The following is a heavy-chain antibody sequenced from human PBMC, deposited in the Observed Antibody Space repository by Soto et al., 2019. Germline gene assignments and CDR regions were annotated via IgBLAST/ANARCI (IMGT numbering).Heavy chain of an antibody. V-gene: IGHV4-30-4*01. CDR2: IYYSGST. Sequence: SETLSLTCTVSGGSISSGDYYWSWIRQPPGKCLEWIGYIYYSGSTYYNPSLKSRVTISVDTSKNQFSLKLSSVTAADTAVYYCAREGIAAAGTYWFDPWGQGTLVTVYS. D-gene: IGHD6-13*01. CDR3: AREGIAAAGTYWFDP. CDR1: GGSISSGDYY. J-gene: IGHJ5*02.